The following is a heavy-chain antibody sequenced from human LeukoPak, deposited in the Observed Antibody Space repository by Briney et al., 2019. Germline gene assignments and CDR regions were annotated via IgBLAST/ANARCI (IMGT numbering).Heavy chain of an antibody. V-gene: IGHV3-30*03. CDR1: GFTFSSYG. Sequence: GGSLGLSCAASGFTFSSYGMHWVRQAPGKGLEWVAVISYDGSNKYYADSVKGRFTISRDNSKNTLYLQMNSLRAEDTAVYYCATRRTFRYWGQGTLVTVSS. D-gene: IGHD3-16*01. J-gene: IGHJ4*02. CDR3: ATRRTFRY. CDR2: ISYDGSNK.